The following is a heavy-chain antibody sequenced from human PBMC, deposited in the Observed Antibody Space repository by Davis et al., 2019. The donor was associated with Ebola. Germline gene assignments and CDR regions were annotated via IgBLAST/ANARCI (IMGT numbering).Heavy chain of an antibody. CDR3: ARKRWLQSYYFDY. Sequence: GESLKISCAASGFTFSSYAMSWVRQAPGKGLEWVSAISGSGGSTYYADSVKGRFTISRDNSKNTLYLQMNSLRAEDTAVYYCARKRWLQSYYFDYWGQGTLVTVSS. CDR2: ISGSGGST. D-gene: IGHD5-24*01. J-gene: IGHJ4*02. CDR1: GFTFSSYA. V-gene: IGHV3-23*01.